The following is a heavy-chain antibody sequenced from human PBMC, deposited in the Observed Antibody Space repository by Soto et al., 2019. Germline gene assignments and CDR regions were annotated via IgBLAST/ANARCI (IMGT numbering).Heavy chain of an antibody. V-gene: IGHV1-8*01. J-gene: IGHJ4*02. CDR3: GRGYCGGWSSV. CDR2: MNPNRGKT. CDR1: GYTFTSYD. D-gene: IGHD6-19*01. Sequence: QVQLVQSGAEVKKPGASVKVSCKASGYTFTSYDINWVRQSTGQGHAWMGWMNPNRGKTGYAQKLQGRVTRTRNTTISTGYMVMSSLWSEDKADYYCGRGYCGGWSSVWGQGTIVNV.